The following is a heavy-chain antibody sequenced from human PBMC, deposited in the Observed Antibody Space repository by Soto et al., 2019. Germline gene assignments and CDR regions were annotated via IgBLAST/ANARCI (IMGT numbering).Heavy chain of an antibody. CDR1: GCTFSSYA. CDR3: ARDQDYYDSSGYNY. CDR2: IIPIFDTP. Sequence: QFQLVQSGAEVKKPGSSVKVSCKSSGCTFSSYAISWVRQAPGQGLEWMRGIIPIFDTPNFAQKFQGRVTITADESTSPVYMELGGQRSADTAVYYCARDQDYYDSSGYNYLGEGTVVPVSS. D-gene: IGHD3-22*01. V-gene: IGHV1-69*12. J-gene: IGHJ4*02.